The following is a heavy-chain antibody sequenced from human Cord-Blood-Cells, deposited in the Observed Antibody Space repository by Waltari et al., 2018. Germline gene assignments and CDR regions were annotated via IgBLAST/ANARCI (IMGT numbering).Heavy chain of an antibody. Sequence: QVQLVESGGGVVQPGRSLRLSCAASGFTFSSYGMPWVRQAPGKGLEWVAVISYDGSNKDYADSVKGRFTISRDNSKNTLYLQMNSLRAEDTAVYYCAKEWLGNAFDIWGQGTMVTVSS. V-gene: IGHV3-30*18. J-gene: IGHJ3*02. CDR1: GFTFSSYG. CDR3: AKEWLGNAFDI. D-gene: IGHD6-19*01. CDR2: ISYDGSNK.